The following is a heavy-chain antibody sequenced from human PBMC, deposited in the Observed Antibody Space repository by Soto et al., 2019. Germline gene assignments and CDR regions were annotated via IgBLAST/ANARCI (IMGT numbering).Heavy chain of an antibody. CDR2: IIPILGIA. Sequence: SVKVSCKASGGTLSSYTISWVRRAPGQGLEWKGRIIPILGIANYAQKFKGRVTITADKSTSTAYMEMSSLRSEDTAVYFCARGWGRDYDILTGYYYFDYWGQGTLVTVSS. CDR3: ARGWGRDYDILTGYYYFDY. V-gene: IGHV1-69*02. J-gene: IGHJ4*02. CDR1: GGTLSSYT. D-gene: IGHD3-9*01.